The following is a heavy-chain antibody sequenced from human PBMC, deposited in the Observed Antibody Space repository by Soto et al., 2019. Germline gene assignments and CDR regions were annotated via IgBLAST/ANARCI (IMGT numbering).Heavy chain of an antibody. J-gene: IGHJ3*02. CDR2: IGHDGSSK. Sequence: QVQLVESGGGVVQPGRSLRLSCAASGFTFSRYGMNWVRQAPGKGLEWVAGIGHDGSSKYYADSVKGRLTIFRDNSKNTLNVQMNNLRVEDTAVYYCAIDRVPYFGYGDAFDIWGQGTRFTVCS. CDR3: AIDRVPYFGYGDAFDI. CDR1: GFTFSRYG. D-gene: IGHD3-9*01. V-gene: IGHV3-33*01.